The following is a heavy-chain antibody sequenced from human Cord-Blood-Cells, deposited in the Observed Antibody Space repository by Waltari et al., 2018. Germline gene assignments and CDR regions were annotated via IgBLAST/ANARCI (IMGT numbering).Heavy chain of an antibody. D-gene: IGHD6-13*01. CDR3: ARCSPFSSSWYFDY. J-gene: IGHJ4*02. V-gene: IGHV4-39*07. Sequence: QLQLQESGPGLVKPSETLSLTCTVSGGSISSSSYYWGWIRQPPGKGLEWIGSIYYSGSTYYNPSLKRRAPISVDTSKNQFSLKLSSVTAADTAVYYCARCSPFSSSWYFDYWGQGTLVTVSS. CDR1: GGSISSSSYY. CDR2: IYYSGST.